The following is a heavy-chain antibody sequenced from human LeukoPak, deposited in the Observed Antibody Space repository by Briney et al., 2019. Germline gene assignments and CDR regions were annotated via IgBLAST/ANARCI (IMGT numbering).Heavy chain of an antibody. CDR3: ARGHCTNGVCYSDY. V-gene: IGHV3-33*01. CDR1: GFTFSTYA. Sequence: PGRSLRLSCAASGFTFSTYAMHWVRQAPGKGLEWVAVIWYDGSNKYYADSVKGRFTISRDNSKNTLSLQMNSLRAEDTAVYYCARGHCTNGVCYSDYWGQGTLVTVST. D-gene: IGHD2-8*01. CDR2: IWYDGSNK. J-gene: IGHJ4*02.